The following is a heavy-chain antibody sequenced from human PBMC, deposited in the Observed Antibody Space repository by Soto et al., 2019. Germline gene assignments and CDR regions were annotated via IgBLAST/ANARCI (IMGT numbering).Heavy chain of an antibody. CDR1: GYTFTSYG. Sequence: ASVKVACKASGYTFTSYGISWVLQAPGQGLEWMGWISAYNGNTNYAQKLQGRVTMTTDTSTSTAYMELRSLRSDDTAVYYCARDFVAGTIFGVVIYYGMDVWGQGTTVTVSS. J-gene: IGHJ6*02. CDR2: ISAYNGNT. V-gene: IGHV1-18*01. CDR3: ARDFVAGTIFGVVIYYGMDV. D-gene: IGHD3-3*01.